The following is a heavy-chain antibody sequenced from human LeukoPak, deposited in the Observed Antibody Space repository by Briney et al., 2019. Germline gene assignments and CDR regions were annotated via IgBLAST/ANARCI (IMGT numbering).Heavy chain of an antibody. D-gene: IGHD4-11*01. CDR3: VRGGPGHSDYSVFDS. CDR2: LYTGGTT. Sequence: GGSLRLSCAASGFVVSNNYMSWVRQAPGKGLEWVSVLYTGGTTNYADSVKGRFGISRDNSRNKLYLQMNSLRAEDTAVYYCVRGGPGHSDYSVFDSWGQGTLVTVSS. V-gene: IGHV3-53*01. CDR1: GFVVSNNY. J-gene: IGHJ4*02.